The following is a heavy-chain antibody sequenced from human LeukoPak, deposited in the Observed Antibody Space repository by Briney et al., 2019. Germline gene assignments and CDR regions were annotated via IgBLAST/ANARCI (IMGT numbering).Heavy chain of an antibody. D-gene: IGHD6-13*01. CDR1: GGSISSSSYY. CDR2: IYYSGST. CDR3: ARRFQWQQLALFDY. J-gene: IGHJ4*02. V-gene: IGHV4-39*01. Sequence: SETLSLTCTASGGSISSSSYYWVWIRQPPGKGLEWIGRIYYSGSTYYNPSLKSRVTISVDTSKNQYSLKLSSVTAADTAVYYCARRFQWQQLALFDYWGQGTLVTVTS.